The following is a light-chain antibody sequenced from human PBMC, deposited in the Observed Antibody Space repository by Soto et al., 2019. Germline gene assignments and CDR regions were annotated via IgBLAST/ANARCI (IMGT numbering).Light chain of an antibody. CDR1: QSVSSNN. J-gene: IGKJ3*01. CDR3: QQYSRSPFT. V-gene: IGKV3-20*01. CDR2: GAS. Sequence: DIVLTQSPGTLSLSPGERATLSCRASQSVSSNNLAWYQQRPGQAPRVVIYGASTRATGIPERFSGSGSGTDFTLTISRLEPEDFAVYYCQQYSRSPFTFGPGTKVDIK.